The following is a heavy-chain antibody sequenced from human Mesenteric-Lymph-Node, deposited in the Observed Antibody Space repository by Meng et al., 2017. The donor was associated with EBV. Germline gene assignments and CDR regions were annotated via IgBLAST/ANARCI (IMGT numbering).Heavy chain of an antibody. V-gene: IGHV4-34*01. D-gene: IGHD1-26*01. CDR3: ARLIVGSLSTFDY. CDR1: GGSFSNHY. J-gene: IGHJ4*02. CDR2: INHSGST. Sequence: QGVAGLLNPSETRSLSCAFYGGSFSNHYWSWTRQPPGKGLEWIGEINHSGSTSYNPSLKSRVTISVDTAKNQFSLKMSSVTAADTAVYYCARLIVGSLSTFDYWGQGALVTVSS.